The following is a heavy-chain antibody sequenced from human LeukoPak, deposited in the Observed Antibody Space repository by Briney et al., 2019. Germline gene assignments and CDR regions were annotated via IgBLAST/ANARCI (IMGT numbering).Heavy chain of an antibody. J-gene: IGHJ4*02. V-gene: IGHV4-59*08. CDR1: GGSISSYY. Sequence: SETLSLTCTVSGGSISSYYWSWIRQPPGKGLEWIGYIYYSGSTNYNPSLKSRVTMSVDTSKNQFSLKLSSVTAADTAVHYCARHENSAIITSFGFDYWGQGTLVTVSS. CDR3: ARHENSAIITSFGFDY. CDR2: IYYSGST. D-gene: IGHD3-3*01.